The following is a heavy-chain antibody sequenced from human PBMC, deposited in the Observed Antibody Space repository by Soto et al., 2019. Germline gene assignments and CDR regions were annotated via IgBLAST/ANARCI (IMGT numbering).Heavy chain of an antibody. CDR3: ARGVLYGDYVDYFDY. D-gene: IGHD4-17*01. CDR1: GFTFSSYG. V-gene: IGHV3-33*01. CDR2: IWYDGSNK. Sequence: PGGSLRLSCAASGFTFSSYGMHWVRQAPGKGLEWVAVIWYDGSNKYYADSVKGRFTISRDNSKNTLYLQMNSLRAEDTAVYYCARGVLYGDYVDYFDYWGQGTLVTVSS. J-gene: IGHJ4*02.